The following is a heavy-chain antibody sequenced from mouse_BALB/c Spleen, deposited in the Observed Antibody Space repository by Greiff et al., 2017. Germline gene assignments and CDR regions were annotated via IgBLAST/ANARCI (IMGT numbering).Heavy chain of an antibody. CDR3: ASHYYGSSPFDY. J-gene: IGHJ2*01. V-gene: IGHV1S137*01. CDR2: ISTYSGNT. Sequence: QVQLQQSGAELAKPGASVKISCKGSGYTFTDYAMHWVKQSHAKSLEWIGVISTYSGNTNYNQKFKGKATMTVDKSSSTAYMELARLTSEDSAIYYCASHYYGSSPFDYWGQGTTLTVSS. CDR1: GYTFTDYA. D-gene: IGHD1-1*01.